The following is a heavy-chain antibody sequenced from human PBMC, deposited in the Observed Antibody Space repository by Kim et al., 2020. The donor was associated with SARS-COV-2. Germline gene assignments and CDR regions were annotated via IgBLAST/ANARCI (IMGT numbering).Heavy chain of an antibody. CDR3: ARDGIFGSGYYYFVY. V-gene: IGHV4-59*01. J-gene: IGHJ4*02. D-gene: IGHD3-22*01. Sequence: PSLRSRVTISLDTSKNQFSLKLNSVAAADTAVYYCARDGIFGSGYYYFVYWGQGTMVTVSS.